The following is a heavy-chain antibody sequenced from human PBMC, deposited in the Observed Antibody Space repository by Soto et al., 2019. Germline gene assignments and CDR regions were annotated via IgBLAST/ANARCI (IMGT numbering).Heavy chain of an antibody. Sequence: GGSLRLSCAASGFTFSSYAMSWVRQAPGKGLEWVSAISGSGGSTYYADSVKGRSTISRDNSKNTLYLQMNSLRAEDTAVYYCAKDVVPLLWFGELLSLDYWGQGTLVTVSS. CDR1: GFTFSSYA. D-gene: IGHD3-10*01. V-gene: IGHV3-23*01. J-gene: IGHJ4*02. CDR2: ISGSGGST. CDR3: AKDVVPLLWFGELLSLDY.